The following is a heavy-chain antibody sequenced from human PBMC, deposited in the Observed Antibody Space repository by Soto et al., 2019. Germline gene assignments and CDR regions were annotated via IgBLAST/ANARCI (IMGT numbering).Heavy chain of an antibody. Sequence: GGSLRLSCAASGFIFSDYCMTWVRQAPGKGLEWVGCISNCYEATHYAYPVKGRFSVSMDNAKKVLFLQMSGLRVDDTAVYYCARDSNTTDGYNFELWGRGARVTVSS. CDR3: ARDSNTTDGYNFEL. CDR2: ISNCYEAT. J-gene: IGHJ4*02. D-gene: IGHD5-12*01. V-gene: IGHV3-11*01. CDR1: GFIFSDYC.